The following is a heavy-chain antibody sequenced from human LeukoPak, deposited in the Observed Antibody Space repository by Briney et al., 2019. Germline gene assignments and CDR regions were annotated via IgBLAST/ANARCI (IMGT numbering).Heavy chain of an antibody. J-gene: IGHJ4*02. D-gene: IGHD3-22*01. V-gene: IGHV3-30*02. CDR1: GFTFSSYG. CDR3: AKNMNYYDSSGYGTFDY. Sequence: LAGGSLRLSCAASGFTFSSYGMHWVRQAPGKGLEWVAFIRYDGSNKYYADSVKGRFTISRDNSKNTLYLQMNSLRAEDTAVYYCAKNMNYYDSSGYGTFDYWGQGTLVTVSS. CDR2: IRYDGSNK.